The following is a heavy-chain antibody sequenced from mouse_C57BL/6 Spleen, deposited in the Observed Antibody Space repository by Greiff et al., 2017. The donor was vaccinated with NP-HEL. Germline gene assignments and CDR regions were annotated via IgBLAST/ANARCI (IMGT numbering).Heavy chain of an antibody. J-gene: IGHJ2*01. CDR2: INPGSGGT. D-gene: IGHD1-1*01. CDR3: ARDYYGSSLDY. V-gene: IGHV1-54*01. Sequence: QVQLQQSGAELVRPGTSVKVSCKASGYAFTNYLIEWVKQRPGQGLEWIGVINPGSGGTNYNEKFKGKATLTADKSSSTAYMQLSSLTSEDSAVYFCARDYYGSSLDYWGQDTTLTVSS. CDR1: GYAFTNYL.